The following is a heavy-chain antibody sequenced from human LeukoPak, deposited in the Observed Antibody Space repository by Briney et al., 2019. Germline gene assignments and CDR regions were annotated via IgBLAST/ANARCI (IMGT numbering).Heavy chain of an antibody. Sequence: GGSLRLSCAASGFTFSTYEMNWVRQAPGKGLEWVSYISNSGNTKHYADSVKGRFTISRDNAKNSLYLQINSLTAEDTAVYYCARSTYFDYWGQGTLVTVSS. CDR2: ISNSGNTK. CDR1: GFTFSTYE. CDR3: ARSTYFDY. V-gene: IGHV3-48*03. J-gene: IGHJ4*02.